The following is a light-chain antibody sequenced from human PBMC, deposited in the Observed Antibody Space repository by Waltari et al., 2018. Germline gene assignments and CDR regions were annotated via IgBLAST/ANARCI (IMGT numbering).Light chain of an antibody. CDR1: ENVGTD. V-gene: IGKV3D-15*01. Sequence: EIVMTHSPVTVPVSPGEALTLSCPASENVGTDVAWYRHHPGQPPRLLIYFATGRPTGVPARISGSGSWTDFTLSISSLESEDFAFYFCQQSRRWPQRTFGQGTKLEI. J-gene: IGKJ2*01. CDR3: QQSRRWPQRT. CDR2: FAT.